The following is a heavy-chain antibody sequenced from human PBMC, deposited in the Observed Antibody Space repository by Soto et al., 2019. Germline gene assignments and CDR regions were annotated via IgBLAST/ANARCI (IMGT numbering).Heavy chain of an antibody. CDR1: GYPFTGYS. V-gene: IGHV1-18*01. J-gene: IGHJ4*02. D-gene: IGHD4-17*01. Sequence: QIQLVRSGAEVKKPGASVKVSCKASGYPFTGYSVGWVRQAPGQGPEWMGWISAYSGDTYYAQRFQDRLTMTTDASTSTAYMDLRSLRSDDTAVYYCARPSGSYGDYAWSLKYWGQGTLVTVSS. CDR2: ISAYSGDT. CDR3: ARPSGSYGDYAWSLKY.